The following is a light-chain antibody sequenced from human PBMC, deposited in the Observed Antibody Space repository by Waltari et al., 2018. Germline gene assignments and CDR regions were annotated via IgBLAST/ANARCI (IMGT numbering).Light chain of an antibody. CDR1: QSVLSSSNNKNY. CDR3: QQYYSTPPFT. CDR2: WAS. Sequence: DIVMTQSPDSLAVSLGERATINCKASQSVLSSSNNKNYLAWYQQKRGQPPQLLIYWASTRESGVPDRFSGSGSGTDFTLTISSLQAEDVAVYYCQQYYSTPPFTFGPGTKVDIK. V-gene: IGKV4-1*01. J-gene: IGKJ3*01.